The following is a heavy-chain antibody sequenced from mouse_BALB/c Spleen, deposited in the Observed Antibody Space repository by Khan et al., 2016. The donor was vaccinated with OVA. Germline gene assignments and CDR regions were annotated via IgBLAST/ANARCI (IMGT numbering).Heavy chain of an antibody. Sequence: VQLKQSGPGLVKPSQSLSLTCTVTGYSITSDYAWNWIRQFPGNKLEWMGYISYSGSTRYNPSLKSRISIIRDTSKNQFFLQLNSVTTEDTATXYCARRAYYGSWYFDVWGAGTTVTVSS. D-gene: IGHD2-1*01. V-gene: IGHV3-2*02. J-gene: IGHJ1*01. CDR1: GYSITSDYA. CDR3: ARRAYYGSWYFDV. CDR2: ISYSGST.